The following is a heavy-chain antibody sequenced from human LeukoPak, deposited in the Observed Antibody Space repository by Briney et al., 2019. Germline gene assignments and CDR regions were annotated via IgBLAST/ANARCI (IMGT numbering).Heavy chain of an antibody. V-gene: IGHV3-7*01. D-gene: IGHD1-1*01. J-gene: IGHJ3*02. CDR2: IKQDGSEK. CDR3: AREGVQLVESDAFDI. CDR1: GFTFSSYW. Sequence: PGGSLRLSCAASGFTFSSYWMSWVRQAPGKGLEWVANIKQDGSEKYYVDSVKGRFTISRDNAKNSLYLQMNSLRAEDTAVYYCAREGVQLVESDAFDIWGQGTMVTVSS.